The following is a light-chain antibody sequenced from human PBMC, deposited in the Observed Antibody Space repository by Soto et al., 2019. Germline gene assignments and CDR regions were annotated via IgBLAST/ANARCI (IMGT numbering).Light chain of an antibody. Sequence: DIQMTQSPSSVSASVGDSVTITCRASQDISSWLAWYQQKPGKATNLLIYAASSLQSGVPSRFSGSGSGTDFTLTINSLQPEDIATYYCQQTNSFPRTFGQGTKVEVK. CDR1: QDISSW. J-gene: IGKJ1*01. V-gene: IGKV1-12*01. CDR2: AAS. CDR3: QQTNSFPRT.